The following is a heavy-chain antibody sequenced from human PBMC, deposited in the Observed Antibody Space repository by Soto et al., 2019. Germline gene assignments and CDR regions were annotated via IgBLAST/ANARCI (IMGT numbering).Heavy chain of an antibody. V-gene: IGHV2-5*02. D-gene: IGHD3-16*01. CDR2: IYWDDDK. CDR3: AHGTYSDWGGVNFDY. CDR1: GFSLSTRDVA. Sequence: QITLKESGPTLVKPTQTLTLTCTFSGFSLSTRDVAVGWIRQPPGKALEWLALIYWDDDKRYTPSLRSRFTITKGSSKNQAVLSMTNMDPVDTATYYSAHGTYSDWGGVNFDYWCQGTLVIVSS. J-gene: IGHJ4*02.